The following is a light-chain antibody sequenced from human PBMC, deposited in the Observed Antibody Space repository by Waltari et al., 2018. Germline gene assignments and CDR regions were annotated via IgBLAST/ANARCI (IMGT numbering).Light chain of an antibody. CDR3: HHSYSTPPFT. Sequence: DIQMTQSPSSLSASVGARVTISCRASQTISIYLNWFQQKPGKAPKLLIYAASSLQSGVPSRFSGSGSGTDFTLTISSLQPEDFATYYCHHSYSTPPFTFGPGTKVDIK. CDR1: QTISIY. J-gene: IGKJ3*01. V-gene: IGKV1-39*01. CDR2: AAS.